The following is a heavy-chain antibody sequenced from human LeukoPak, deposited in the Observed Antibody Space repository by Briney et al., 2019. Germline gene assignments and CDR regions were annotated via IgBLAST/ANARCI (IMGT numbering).Heavy chain of an antibody. V-gene: IGHV1-2*02. Sequence: SVKVSCKTSGFMFTAYYIHWVRQVPGQGLEWMGWFNPKSGDTNYPQKFQGRVTMTGDTSTSTAYMELSSLRSDDTARYFCARDSSTWYSDYYYYMDVWGKGTTVTVSS. CDR1: GFMFTAYY. CDR3: ARDSSTWYSDYYYYMDV. D-gene: IGHD2/OR15-2a*01. CDR2: FNPKSGDT. J-gene: IGHJ6*03.